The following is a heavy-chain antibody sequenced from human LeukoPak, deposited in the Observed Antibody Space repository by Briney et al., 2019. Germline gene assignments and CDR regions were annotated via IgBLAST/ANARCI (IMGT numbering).Heavy chain of an antibody. CDR2: IRDSGAGT. D-gene: IGHD2-15*01. CDR3: ASSGAYSDFDF. CDR1: GFTFSSYA. J-gene: IGHJ4*02. V-gene: IGHV3-23*01. Sequence: GGSLRLSCAASGFTFSSYAMSWVRQAPGRGLEWVSGIRDSGAGTYYADSVKGRFTISRDSSKNMVFLQMNSLRAEDTAVYYCASSGAYSDFDFWGQGTLVTVSS.